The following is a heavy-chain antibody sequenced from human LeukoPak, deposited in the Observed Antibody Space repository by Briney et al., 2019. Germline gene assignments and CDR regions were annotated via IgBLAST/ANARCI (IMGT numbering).Heavy chain of an antibody. CDR2: ISSSSSTI. CDR1: GFTFSSYS. V-gene: IGHV3-48*04. J-gene: IGHJ4*02. D-gene: IGHD5-18*01. CDR3: ARDRRDTAMVSSY. Sequence: PGGSLRLSCAASGFTFSSYSMNWVRQAPGKGLEWVSYISSSSSTIYYADSVKGRFTISRDNAKNSLYLQMNSLGAEDTAVYYCARDRRDTAMVSSYWGQGTLVTVSS.